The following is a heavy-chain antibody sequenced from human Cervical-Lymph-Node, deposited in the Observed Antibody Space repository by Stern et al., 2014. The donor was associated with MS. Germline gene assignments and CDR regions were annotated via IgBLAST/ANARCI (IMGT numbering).Heavy chain of an antibody. CDR2: VSFSGAN. J-gene: IGHJ5*02. Sequence: QVQLQESGPGLVKPSETLSLTCNVSGASVSRNLYFWGWIRQPPGKGLEWLGPVSFSGANYSNPTLRRRAYVSEDASKNQLSLKLTSVIAADTSVYYWGKATSGSHPSFDPWGQGTLVTVSS. D-gene: IGHD3-22*01. CDR1: GASVSRNLYF. CDR3: GKATSGSHPSFDP. V-gene: IGHV4-39*01.